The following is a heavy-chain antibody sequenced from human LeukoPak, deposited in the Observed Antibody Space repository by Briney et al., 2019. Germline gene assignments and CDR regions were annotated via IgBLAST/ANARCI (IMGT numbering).Heavy chain of an antibody. V-gene: IGHV4-34*01. CDR1: GGSFSGYY. Sequence: SETLPLTCAAYGGSFSGYYLSWIRQPPGKGLEWIGEINHNGSTNYNPALMNRVTISVDTSKHQFSLKLSSVTAADTAVYYCARAKDRKRRVPGIVATIGPLDYWGQGTLVTVSS. CDR3: ARAKDRKRRVPGIVATIGPLDY. J-gene: IGHJ4*02. D-gene: IGHD5-12*01. CDR2: INHNGST.